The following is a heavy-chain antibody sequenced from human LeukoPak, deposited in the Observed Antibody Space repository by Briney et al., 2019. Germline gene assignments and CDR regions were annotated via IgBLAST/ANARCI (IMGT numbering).Heavy chain of an antibody. CDR1: GGTFSSYA. CDR3: ARGGGWLRELDY. V-gene: IGHV1-69*13. D-gene: IGHD5-12*01. Sequence: GASVKVSCKASGGTFSSYAISWVRQAPGQGLEWVGGIIPIFGTANYAQKFQGRVTITADESTSTAYMELSSLRSEDTAVYYCARGGGWLRELDYWGQGTLVTVSS. J-gene: IGHJ4*02. CDR2: IIPIFGTA.